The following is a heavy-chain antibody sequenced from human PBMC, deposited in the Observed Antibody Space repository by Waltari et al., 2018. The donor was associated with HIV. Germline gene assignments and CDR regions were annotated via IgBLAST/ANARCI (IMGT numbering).Heavy chain of an antibody. CDR3: ARDDYRDPDVICDY. Sequence: QVQLVQSGAEVKSPGASVKVSCKTSGYTFTNYAVQWVRQTPGQRLEWIGWVSGGQGNTQYSQKFQGRIAITRDTSATTSYMELWSLTSEDTAVYYCARDDYRDPDVICDYWGQGTLVTVSS. J-gene: IGHJ4*02. CDR1: GYTFTNYA. CDR2: VSGGQGNT. V-gene: IGHV1-3*01. D-gene: IGHD4-17*01.